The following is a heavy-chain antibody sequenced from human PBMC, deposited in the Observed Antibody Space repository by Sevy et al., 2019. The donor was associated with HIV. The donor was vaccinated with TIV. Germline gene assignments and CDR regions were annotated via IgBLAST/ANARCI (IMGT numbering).Heavy chain of an antibody. CDR1: GFTFSSYA. J-gene: IGHJ6*03. V-gene: IGHV3-23*01. Sequence: GGSLRLSCAASGFTFSSYAMSWVRQAPGKGLEWVSAISGSGGSTYYADSVKGRFTISRDNSKNTLYRQMNSLRAEDTAVYYCAKGLGGPYYYYYMDVWGKGTTVTVSS. CDR3: AKGLGGPYYYYYMDV. CDR2: ISGSGGST. D-gene: IGHD3-10*01.